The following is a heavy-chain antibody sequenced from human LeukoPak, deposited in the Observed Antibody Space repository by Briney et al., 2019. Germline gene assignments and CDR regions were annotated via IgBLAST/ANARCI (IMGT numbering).Heavy chain of an antibody. CDR2: ITPFNGNT. V-gene: IGHV1-45*03. CDR3: ARYAQGDDAFDI. CDR1: GYTFTYRY. J-gene: IGHJ3*02. Sequence: ASVKVSCKASGYTFTYRYLHWVRQAPRQALEWMGWITPFNGNTNYAQKFQDRVTITRDRSMSTAYMELSSLRSEDTAMYYCARYAQGDDAFDIWGQGTMVTVSS.